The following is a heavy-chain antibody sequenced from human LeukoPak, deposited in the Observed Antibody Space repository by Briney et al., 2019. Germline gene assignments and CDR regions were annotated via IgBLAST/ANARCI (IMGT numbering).Heavy chain of an antibody. CDR3: VKHVGSRWSNNRFDP. D-gene: IGHD6-13*01. V-gene: IGHV3-23*01. Sequence: GGSLRLSCAASGFTFNAYAMSWVRQAPGKGREWVSAVSRFGGTTYYADSAKGRFTISRDDSKNTEYLQMNSLRADATALYYCVKHVGSRWSNNRFDPWGQGTLVTVSS. J-gene: IGHJ5*02. CDR1: GFTFNAYA. CDR2: VSRFGGTT.